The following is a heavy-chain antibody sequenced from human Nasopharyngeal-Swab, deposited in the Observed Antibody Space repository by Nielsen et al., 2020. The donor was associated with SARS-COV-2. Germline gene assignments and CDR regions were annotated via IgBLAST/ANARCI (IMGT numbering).Heavy chain of an antibody. J-gene: IGHJ6*03. D-gene: IGHD3-16*02. CDR2: IKQDGSEK. Sequence: GESLKTPCAASGFSFSTYWMTRVPQAPGKGPEWVANIKQDGSEKYYVDSVKGRFTVSRDNPKNLLYLQVNSLRAEDTAVYYCARQGVFVPAYFHQYYMDVWGKGTTVTVSS. CDR3: ARQGVFVPAYFHQYYMDV. V-gene: IGHV3-7*03. CDR1: GFSFSTYW.